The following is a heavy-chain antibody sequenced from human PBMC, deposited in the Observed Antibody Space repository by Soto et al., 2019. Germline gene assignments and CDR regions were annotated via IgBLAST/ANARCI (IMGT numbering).Heavy chain of an antibody. CDR1: GFTVGNNY. Sequence: PGGSLRLSCAASGFTVGNNYMSWVRQAPGKGLEWVSLIYSTGTTKYADSVKGRFTVSRDNAKSTLYLQMNSLRAEDTAVYYCAKDGRGSGSHYNSFGYWGQGTLVTVSS. D-gene: IGHD3-10*01. J-gene: IGHJ4*02. CDR3: AKDGRGSGSHYNSFGY. V-gene: IGHV3-53*01. CDR2: IYSTGTT.